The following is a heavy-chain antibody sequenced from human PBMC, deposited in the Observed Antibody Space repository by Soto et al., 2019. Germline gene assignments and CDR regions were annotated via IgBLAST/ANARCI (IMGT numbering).Heavy chain of an antibody. Sequence: LSLTCAASGFTFSSYWMSWVRQAPGKGLEWVANIKQDGSEKYYVDSVKGRFTISRDNAKNSLYLQMNSLRAEDTAVYYCARDLAGATTHAFDIWGQGTMVTVSS. CDR1: GFTFSSYW. CDR2: IKQDGSEK. D-gene: IGHD1-26*01. J-gene: IGHJ3*02. V-gene: IGHV3-7*01. CDR3: ARDLAGATTHAFDI.